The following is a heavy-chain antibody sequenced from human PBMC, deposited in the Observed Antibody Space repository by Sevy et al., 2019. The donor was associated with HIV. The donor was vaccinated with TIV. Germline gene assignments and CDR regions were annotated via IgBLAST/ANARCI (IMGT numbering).Heavy chain of an antibody. CDR3: ATGYCSSTSCSVPEDFRH. J-gene: IGHJ1*01. CDR2: IWYDGSKK. Sequence: GGSLRLSCVASGFTFSSYGMHWVRQAPGKGLEWVAVIWYDGSKKYFADAVKGRFTISRDNSKNTLYLQMNSLRAEDTAVYYCATGYCSSTSCSVPEDFRHWGQGTLVTVSS. CDR1: GFTFSSYG. V-gene: IGHV3-33*08. D-gene: IGHD2-2*01.